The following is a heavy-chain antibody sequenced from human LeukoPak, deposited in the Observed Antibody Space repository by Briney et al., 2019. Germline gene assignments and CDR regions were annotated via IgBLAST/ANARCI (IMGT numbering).Heavy chain of an antibody. J-gene: IGHJ4*02. CDR2: INHSGST. Sequence: PSETLSLTCAVYGGSFSGYYWSWIRQPPGKGLEWIGEINHSGSTNYNPSLKSRVTISVDTSKNQFSLKLSSVTAADTGVYYCARGIVGATLWGQGTLVTVSS. CDR3: ARGIVGATL. V-gene: IGHV4-34*01. CDR1: GGSFSGYY. D-gene: IGHD1-26*01.